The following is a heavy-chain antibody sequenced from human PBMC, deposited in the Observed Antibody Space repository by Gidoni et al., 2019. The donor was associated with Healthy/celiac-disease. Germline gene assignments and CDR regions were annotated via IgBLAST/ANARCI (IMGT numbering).Heavy chain of an antibody. D-gene: IGHD6-19*01. CDR2: INPNSGGT. J-gene: IGHJ5*02. V-gene: IGHV1-2*02. CDR3: ARVSEQWRVSLGWFDP. Sequence: QVQLVQSGAEVQKPGASVKVSCKASGYPFTAYYMHGVRQAPGQGLEGMGWINPNSGGTNYAQKFQGRVTMTRDTSISTAYMKLSRLRSDDTAVYYCARVSEQWRVSLGWFDPWGQGTLVTVSS. CDR1: GYPFTAYY.